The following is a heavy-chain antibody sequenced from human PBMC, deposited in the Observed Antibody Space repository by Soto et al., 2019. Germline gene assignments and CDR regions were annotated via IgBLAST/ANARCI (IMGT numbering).Heavy chain of an antibody. CDR3: ARDLAGPFDY. CDR1: GFSLSTSGVG. Sequence: SGPTLVNPTQTLTLTCTFSGFSLSTSGVGVGWISQAPGKALEWLAIFFWVYDKRYRPSVKSRVTITKDASKNQVVLTMTNMDLVDTAVYYCARDLAGPFDYWGQGTLVTVSS. CDR2: FFWVYDK. V-gene: IGHV2-5*02. D-gene: IGHD6-19*01. J-gene: IGHJ4*02.